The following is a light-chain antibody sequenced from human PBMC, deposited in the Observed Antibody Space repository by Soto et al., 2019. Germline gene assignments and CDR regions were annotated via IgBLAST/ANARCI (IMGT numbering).Light chain of an antibody. CDR1: SRDVGAYDY. CDR2: YVD. J-gene: IGLJ1*01. V-gene: IGLV2-14*03. Sequence: QSARTQPASVSGSPGQSITISCTGTSRDVGAYDYVSWYLQYPDKAPQLLIYYVDHRPSGVSSRFSGSKSGNTASLTISGLQAEDEGDYYCCSYADGSIYFFGTGTKVTV. CDR3: CSYADGSIYF.